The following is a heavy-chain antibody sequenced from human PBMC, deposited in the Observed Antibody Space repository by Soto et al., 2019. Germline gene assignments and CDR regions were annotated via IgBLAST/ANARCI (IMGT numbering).Heavy chain of an antibody. V-gene: IGHV1-2*04. J-gene: IGHJ6*02. CDR1: GYTFTGYY. CDR3: ARALNSGSYLLIIYYYGMDV. CDR2: INPNSGGT. Sequence: ASVKVSCKASGYTFTGYYMHWVRQAPGQGLEWMGWINPNSGGTNYAQKFQGWVTMTRDTSISTAYMELSSLRSEDTAVYYCARALNSGSYLLIIYYYGMDVWGQGTTVTVSS. D-gene: IGHD3-10*01.